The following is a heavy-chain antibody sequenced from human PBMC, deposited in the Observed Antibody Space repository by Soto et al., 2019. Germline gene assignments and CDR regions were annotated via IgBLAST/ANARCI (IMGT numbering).Heavy chain of an antibody. D-gene: IGHD1-26*01. Sequence: QMQLVQSGAEVKKTGSSVTVSCKALGNTFTYRYLHWVRQAPGQALEWMGWITPFSGDVHYAQKFQERVTITRDRYINTAYMQMSSLRSEDTAMYFCAGGGAGSGPFTWELPDHWGQGTQVTVSS. CDR3: AGGGAGSGPFTWELPDH. V-gene: IGHV1-45*02. CDR2: ITPFSGDV. J-gene: IGHJ4*02. CDR1: GNTFTYRY.